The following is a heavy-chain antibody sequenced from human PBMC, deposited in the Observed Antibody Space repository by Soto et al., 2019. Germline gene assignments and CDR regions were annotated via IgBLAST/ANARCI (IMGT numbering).Heavy chain of an antibody. J-gene: IGHJ3*01. V-gene: IGHV3-53*01. CDR3: ERSGGNGWFADAFDV. CDR2: IYSGGST. D-gene: IGHD6-19*01. CDR1: GFIVSSYY. Sequence: EVQLVESGGGLIQPGGSLRLSCAGSGFIVSSYYMSWVRQAPGKGLEWISVIYSGGSTYYADSVKGRFTISRDNSENTLYLQLNSLSAEDTGVYYCERSGGNGWFADAFDVWGQGTMVTVSS.